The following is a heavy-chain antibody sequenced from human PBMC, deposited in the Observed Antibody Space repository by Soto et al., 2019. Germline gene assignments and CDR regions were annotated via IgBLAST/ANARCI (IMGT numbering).Heavy chain of an antibody. V-gene: IGHV3-23*01. Sequence: GGSLRLSCAASGFTFSSYAMGWVRQAPGKGLEWVSGISFSGGSTYYADSVKGRLTISGDNSKNTLYLQMNSLRAEDTAVYYCARAVVAVADAFDIWGQGTMVTVSS. D-gene: IGHD2-15*01. CDR1: GFTFSSYA. CDR2: ISFSGGST. CDR3: ARAVVAVADAFDI. J-gene: IGHJ3*02.